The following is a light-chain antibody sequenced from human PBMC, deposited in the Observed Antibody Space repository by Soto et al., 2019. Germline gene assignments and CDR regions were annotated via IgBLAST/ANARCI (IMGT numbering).Light chain of an antibody. CDR2: EVT. CDR1: SSDIGAYNY. Sequence: QSALTQPPSASGSPGQSVTISCSGTSSDIGAYNYVSWYQQHPGKAPKLLISEVTKRPSGVPDRFSGSKSGNTASLTVSGLQRDDEADYYCSSYGGNNNYVIFGGGTKVTVL. J-gene: IGLJ2*01. CDR3: SSYGGNNNYVI. V-gene: IGLV2-8*01.